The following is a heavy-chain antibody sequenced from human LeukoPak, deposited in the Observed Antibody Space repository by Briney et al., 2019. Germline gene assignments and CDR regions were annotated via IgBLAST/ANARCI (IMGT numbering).Heavy chain of an antibody. CDR3: VKGEYYYDSSGYYQMAFDI. CDR1: GYTFTSYG. D-gene: IGHD3-22*01. V-gene: IGHV1-18*01. CDR2: ISAYNGNT. J-gene: IGHJ3*02. Sequence: ASVKVSCKASGYTFTSYGISWVRQAPGQGLEWMGWISAYNGNTNYAQKLQGRVTMTTDTSTSTAYMELRSLRSDDTAVYYCVKGEYYYDSSGYYQMAFDIWGQGTMVTVSS.